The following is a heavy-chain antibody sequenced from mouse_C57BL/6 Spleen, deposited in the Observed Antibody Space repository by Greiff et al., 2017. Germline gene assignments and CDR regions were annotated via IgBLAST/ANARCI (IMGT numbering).Heavy chain of an antibody. D-gene: IGHD2-5*01. Sequence: QVQLKESGAELVRPGASVTLSCKASGYTFTDYEMHWVKQTPVHGLEWIGAIDPETGGTAYNQKFKGKAILTADKSSSTAYMKLRSLTSEDSAVYYCTRSFYYSNYLYYFDYWGQGTTLTVSS. J-gene: IGHJ2*01. CDR2: IDPETGGT. CDR1: GYTFTDYE. CDR3: TRSFYYSNYLYYFDY. V-gene: IGHV1-15*01.